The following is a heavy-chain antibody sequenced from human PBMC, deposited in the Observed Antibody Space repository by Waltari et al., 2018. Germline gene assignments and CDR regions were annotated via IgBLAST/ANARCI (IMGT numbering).Heavy chain of an antibody. D-gene: IGHD6-6*01. J-gene: IGHJ4*02. CDR1: GGSISSSSYY. V-gene: IGHV4-39*07. Sequence: QLQLQESGPGLVKPSETLSLTCTVSGGSISSSSYYWGWIRQPPGKGLEWIGSIYYSGSTYDNPALKSRVTIAVDTSKNQFSLKLSSGTAADTAVYYCASNLSSSDDYWGQGTLVTVSS. CDR2: IYYSGST. CDR3: ASNLSSSDDY.